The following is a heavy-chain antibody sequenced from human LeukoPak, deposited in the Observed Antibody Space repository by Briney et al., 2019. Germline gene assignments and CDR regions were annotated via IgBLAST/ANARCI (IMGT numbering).Heavy chain of an antibody. J-gene: IGHJ4*02. CDR2: INHSGST. V-gene: IGHV4-34*01. CDR3: AREWGGDFDY. D-gene: IGHD1-26*01. CDR1: GGSFSGYY. Sequence: SETLSLTCAVYGGSFSGYYCSWIRQPPGKGLEWIGEINHSGSTNYNPSLKSRVTISVDTSKNQFSLKLSSVTAADTAVYYCAREWGGDFDYWRQRTLVTVSS.